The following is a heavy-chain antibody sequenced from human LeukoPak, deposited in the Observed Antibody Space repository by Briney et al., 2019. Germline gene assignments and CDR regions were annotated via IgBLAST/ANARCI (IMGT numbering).Heavy chain of an antibody. CDR2: VQDSGST. J-gene: IGHJ5*02. V-gene: IGHV4-39*01. CDR3: ARRSTVAGRGRFDP. CDR1: GGSIRRTSYY. Sequence: PSDTLSLTCTLSGGSIRRTSYYWRWIRQPPGKGLEWLGSVQDSGSTYDNPSLKSRVTISVDTSKNQFSLKLISVTAADTAVYYCARRSTVAGRGRFDPWGQGTLVTVSS. D-gene: IGHD6-19*01.